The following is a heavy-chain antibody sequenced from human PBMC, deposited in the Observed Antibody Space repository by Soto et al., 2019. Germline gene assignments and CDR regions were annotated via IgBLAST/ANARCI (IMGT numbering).Heavy chain of an antibody. CDR1: GFTFSSYW. J-gene: IGHJ4*02. V-gene: IGHV3-74*01. CDR3: VRGAPFDS. CDR2: IDADGSDT. Sequence: PGGSLRLSCAASGFTFSSYWMHWVRQVPGKGLVWVSRIDADGSDTGYADSVKGRFTISRDNAKNTLFLQMNSLRAEDTAVYYCVRGAPFDSWGQGTLVTVSS.